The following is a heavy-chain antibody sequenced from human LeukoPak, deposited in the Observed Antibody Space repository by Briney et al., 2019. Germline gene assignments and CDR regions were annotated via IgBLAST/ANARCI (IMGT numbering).Heavy chain of an antibody. J-gene: IGHJ4*02. Sequence: ASVKVSCKASGYTFTGYYMHWVRQAPGQGLEWMGRINPNSGGTNYAQKFQGRVTMTRDTSISTAYMELSRLRSDDTAVYYCARDLTIFGVVRDFFDSWGQGTLVTVSS. CDR2: INPNSGGT. CDR3: ARDLTIFGVVRDFFDS. D-gene: IGHD3-3*01. V-gene: IGHV1-2*06. CDR1: GYTFTGYY.